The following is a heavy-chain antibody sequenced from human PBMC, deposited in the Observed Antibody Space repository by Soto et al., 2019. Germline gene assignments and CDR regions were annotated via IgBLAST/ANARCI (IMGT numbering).Heavy chain of an antibody. CDR2: IIPIFDAP. CDR3: TRAIGSGGVMGGFDY. V-gene: IGHV1-69*01. J-gene: IGHJ4*01. Sequence: QVELVQSGAQVKKPGSAVKVSCKASGGSFNMYAMNWVRQAPGHGLEWMGGIIPIFDAPRYSEQFQGRVTITVDESTSTAYMELSSLRSDDTAIYYCTRAIGSGGVMGGFDYWGHGTLVTVSS. CDR1: GGSFNMYA. D-gene: IGHD3-16*01.